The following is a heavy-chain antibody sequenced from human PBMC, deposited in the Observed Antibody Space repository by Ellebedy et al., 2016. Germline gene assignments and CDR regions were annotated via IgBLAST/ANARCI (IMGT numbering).Heavy chain of an antibody. CDR2: ISAYNGNT. CDR1: GYTFTSYG. J-gene: IGHJ4*02. V-gene: IGHV1-18*04. Sequence: ASVKVSCKASGYTFTSYGISWVRQAPGQGLEWMGWISAYNGNTNYAQKLQGRVTMTRDTSTSTVYMELSSLRSDDTAVYYCAREISPPYYFDYWGQGTLVTVSS. CDR3: AREISPPYYFDY.